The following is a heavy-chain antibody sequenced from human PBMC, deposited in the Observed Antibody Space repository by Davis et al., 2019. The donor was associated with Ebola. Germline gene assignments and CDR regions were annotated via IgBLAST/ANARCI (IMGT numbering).Heavy chain of an antibody. D-gene: IGHD4-23*01. CDR3: ARVPVRTMVTFYYYGMDV. V-gene: IGHV3-23*01. CDR2: ISGSGGST. Sequence: GESLKISCAASGFTFSSYAMSWVRQAPGKGLEWVSAISGSGGSTYYADSVKGRFIISRDNSKNTLYLQMNSLRDEDTAVYYCARVPVRTMVTFYYYGMDVWGKGTTVTVSS. J-gene: IGHJ6*04. CDR1: GFTFSSYA.